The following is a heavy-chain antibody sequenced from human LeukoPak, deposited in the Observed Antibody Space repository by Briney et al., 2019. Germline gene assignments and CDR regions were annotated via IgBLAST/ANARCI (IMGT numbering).Heavy chain of an antibody. CDR1: GYTFTGYY. Sequence: ASVKVSCKASGYTFTGYYMHWVRQAPGQGLEWMGWINSNSGGTNYAQKFQGRVTMTRDTSISTAHMELSRLRSDDTAVYYCARQYCGGDCSPRGYWGQGTLVTVSS. D-gene: IGHD2-21*01. V-gene: IGHV1-2*02. CDR2: INSNSGGT. CDR3: ARQYCGGDCSPRGY. J-gene: IGHJ4*02.